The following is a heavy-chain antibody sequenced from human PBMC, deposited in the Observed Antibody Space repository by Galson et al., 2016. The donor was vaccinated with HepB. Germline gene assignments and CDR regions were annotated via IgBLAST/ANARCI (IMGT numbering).Heavy chain of an antibody. CDR3: ARDTYYYDSSGYFSDYYYYMAV. CDR1: GYTFTSYY. J-gene: IGHJ6*03. V-gene: IGHV1-46*01. Sequence: SVKVSCKASGYTFTSYYMHWVRQAPGQGLEWMGIINPSGGSTSYAQKFQGRVTMTRDTSTSTVYMELSSLRSEDTAVYYCARDTYYYDSSGYFSDYYYYMAVWGKGTTVTVSS. D-gene: IGHD3-22*01. CDR2: INPSGGST.